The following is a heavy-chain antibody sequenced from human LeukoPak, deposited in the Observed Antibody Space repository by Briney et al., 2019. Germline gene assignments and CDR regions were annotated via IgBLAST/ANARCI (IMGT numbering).Heavy chain of an antibody. D-gene: IGHD3-22*01. CDR3: AREGRYYDSSGYWYADY. Sequence: PGRSLRLSCAASGFTFDDYAMHWVRQAPGKGLEWVSGISWHSGSIGYADSVKGRFTISRDNAKNSLYLQMNSLRAEDTAVYYCAREGRYYDSSGYWYADYWGQGTLVTVSS. CDR2: ISWHSGSI. CDR1: GFTFDDYA. V-gene: IGHV3-9*01. J-gene: IGHJ4*02.